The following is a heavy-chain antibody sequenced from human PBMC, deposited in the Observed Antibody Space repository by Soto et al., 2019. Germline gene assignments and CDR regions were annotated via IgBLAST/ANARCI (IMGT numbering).Heavy chain of an antibody. Sequence: SETLSLTCTVSGGSIANNNYFWGWVRQPPGKGLEWIGSAAYSGGTYKNPSLKSRVTVSVDTSKNQFSLKLTSVTAADTAVYYCAKVVVGATSHSDFDSWGQGTLVTVSS. CDR1: GGSIANNNYF. CDR2: AAYSGGT. J-gene: IGHJ4*02. CDR3: AKVVVGATSHSDFDS. D-gene: IGHD2-15*01. V-gene: IGHV4-39*01.